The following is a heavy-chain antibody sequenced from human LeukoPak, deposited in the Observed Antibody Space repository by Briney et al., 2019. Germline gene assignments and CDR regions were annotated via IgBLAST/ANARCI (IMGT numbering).Heavy chain of an antibody. Sequence: GGSLRLSCAASGFTFSSYEMNWVRQAPGKGLERVSYISSSGSTIFYADSVKGRFTISRDNAKNSLFLQMNSLRAEDTAVYYCARGYCSGTTCPWGYWSQGTLVTVSS. CDR2: ISSSGSTI. V-gene: IGHV3-48*03. CDR3: ARGYCSGTTCPWGY. D-gene: IGHD2-2*01. CDR1: GFTFSSYE. J-gene: IGHJ4*02.